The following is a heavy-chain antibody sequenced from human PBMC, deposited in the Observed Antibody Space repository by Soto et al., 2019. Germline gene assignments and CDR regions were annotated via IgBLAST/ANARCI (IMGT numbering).Heavy chain of an antibody. V-gene: IGHV4-39*07. D-gene: IGHD6-13*01. J-gene: IGHJ6*02. Sequence: SETLSLTCTLSGGSISSSSYYWGWIRQPPGKGLEWIGSIYYSGSTYHNPSLKSRVTISVDTSKNQFSLKLTSVTAADTAVYYCGRAHRDLQQLVHYYYSMDVWGQGTTVTVSS. CDR1: GGSISSSSYY. CDR2: IYYSGST. CDR3: GRAHRDLQQLVHYYYSMDV.